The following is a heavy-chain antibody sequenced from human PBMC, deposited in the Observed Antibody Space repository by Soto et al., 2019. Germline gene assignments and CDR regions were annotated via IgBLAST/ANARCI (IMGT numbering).Heavy chain of an antibody. J-gene: IGHJ5*01. CDR1: GLTFSGYW. CDR3: PSSDFLSGHHPLDS. D-gene: IGHD3-3*01. Sequence: GGSLRLSCEASGLTFSGYWMHWVRQVPGKGLVWVSAINSDGTSSSYADSVKGRFTISRDNAKNTVYLQMNCLPAEYTAIYYCPSSDFLSGHHPLDSWGQGTMVTVSS. V-gene: IGHV3-74*03. CDR2: INSDGTSS.